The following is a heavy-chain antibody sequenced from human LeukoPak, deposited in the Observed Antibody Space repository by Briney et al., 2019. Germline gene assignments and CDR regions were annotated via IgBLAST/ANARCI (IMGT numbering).Heavy chain of an antibody. V-gene: IGHV3-23*01. CDR2: ISGSGGST. Sequence: GGSLGLSCAASGFTFSSYAMSWVRQAPGKGLEWVSAISGSGGSTYYADSVKGRFTISRDNAKKSLYLQMNSLRAEDTAVYYCAREYTALGFDYWGQGTLVTVSS. CDR1: GFTFSSYA. J-gene: IGHJ4*02. D-gene: IGHD5-18*01. CDR3: AREYTALGFDY.